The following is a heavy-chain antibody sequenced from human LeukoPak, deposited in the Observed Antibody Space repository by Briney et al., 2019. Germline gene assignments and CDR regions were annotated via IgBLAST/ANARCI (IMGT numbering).Heavy chain of an antibody. CDR3: ARDQRYYSSSSCPWEPFDY. CDR2: IYNGDST. Sequence: GGSLRLSCAASGFTVSGNYMSWVRQAPGKGLEWCSDIYNGDSTYYADSVKGRLTISRHNSKNTLYLQMNSLRADDTAVYYCARDQRYYSSSSCPWEPFDYWGQGTLVTVSS. J-gene: IGHJ4*02. V-gene: IGHV3-53*04. D-gene: IGHD2-2*01. CDR1: GFTVSGNY.